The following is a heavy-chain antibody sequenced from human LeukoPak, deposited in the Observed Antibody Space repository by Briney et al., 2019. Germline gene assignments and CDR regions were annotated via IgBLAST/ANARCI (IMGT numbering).Heavy chain of an antibody. V-gene: IGHV3-15*01. J-gene: IGHJ4*02. D-gene: IGHD2-21*02. Sequence: GGSLRLSCAASGFTFNNAWMNWVRQAPGKGLEWVGRIKTKTEGVTTDYPAPVRGRFTISRDDSKTTLYLQMNSLKTEDTAVYYCTTRVVTTNDYWGRGTLVTVSS. CDR2: IKTKTEGVTT. CDR3: TTRVVTTNDY. CDR1: GFTFNNAW.